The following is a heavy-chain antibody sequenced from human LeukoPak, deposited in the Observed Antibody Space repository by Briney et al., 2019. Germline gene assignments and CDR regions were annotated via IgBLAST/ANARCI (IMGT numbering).Heavy chain of an antibody. V-gene: IGHV1-24*01. CDR1: GYTFTSYY. Sequence: ASVKVSCKASGYTFTSYYMHWVRQAPGKGLEWMGGFDPEDGETIYAQKFQGRVTMTEDTSTDTAYMELSSLRSEDTAVYYCATDSEMYSSSPYYYYYGMDVWGQGTTVTVSS. D-gene: IGHD6-6*01. J-gene: IGHJ6*02. CDR3: ATDSEMYSSSPYYYYYGMDV. CDR2: FDPEDGET.